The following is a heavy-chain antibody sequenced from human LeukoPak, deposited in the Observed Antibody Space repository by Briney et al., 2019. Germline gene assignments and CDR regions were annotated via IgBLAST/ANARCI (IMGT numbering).Heavy chain of an antibody. CDR2: IPAGGTDR. Sequence: GGSLRLSCVGSGFHFRLYNMNWVRQAPGKGLEWVSGIPAGGTDRYYADSVKGRFTISRDNAKNSLYLQMNSLRAEDTAVYYCARAGNSCYYPLANWGQGTLVTVSS. CDR1: GFHFRLYN. CDR3: ARAGNSCYYPLAN. J-gene: IGHJ4*02. V-gene: IGHV3-21*04. D-gene: IGHD3-22*01.